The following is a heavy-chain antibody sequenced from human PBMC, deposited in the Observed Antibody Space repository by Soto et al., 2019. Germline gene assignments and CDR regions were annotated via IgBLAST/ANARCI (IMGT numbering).Heavy chain of an antibody. J-gene: IGHJ4*02. CDR1: GFTFNNYA. CDR2: ISGSGEST. D-gene: IGHD3-3*01. V-gene: IGHV3-23*01. Sequence: EVQLLESGGGLVQPGGSLRLSCAASGFTFNNYAMSWVRQAPGKGLEWVSGISGSGESTYYANSVKGRFTISRDDSKNTLYLHMNSLRAEDTAVYYCAKRALEWRHCKQTTCSPFDSWGQGTLVIVSS. CDR3: AKRALEWRHCKQTTCSPFDS.